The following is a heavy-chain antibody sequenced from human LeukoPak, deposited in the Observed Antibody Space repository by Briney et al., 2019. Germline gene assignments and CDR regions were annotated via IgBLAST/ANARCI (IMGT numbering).Heavy chain of an antibody. CDR3: ARANFLYCSSSTCLFDY. V-gene: IGHV1-2*02. D-gene: IGHD2-2*01. CDR2: MNPNYGDT. Sequence: GSSVTFSCKASGYTFTDYYMHWVRQAPGQGFEWLGWMNPNYGDTNYAQKFQGRVTMTRDTSISTAHMEVSRLRPDDTAVYYCARANFLYCSSSTCLFDYWGQGTLVTVSS. J-gene: IGHJ4*02. CDR1: GYTFTDYY.